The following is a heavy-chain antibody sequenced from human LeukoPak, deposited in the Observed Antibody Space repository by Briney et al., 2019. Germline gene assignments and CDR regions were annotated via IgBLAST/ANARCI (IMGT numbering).Heavy chain of an antibody. Sequence: SETLSLTCAVYGGSFSGYYWSWIRQPPGKGLEWIGEINHSGSTNYNPSLKSRVTISVDTSKNQFSLKLSFVTAADTAVYYCARDAAYSSSCDYWGQGTLVTVSS. CDR1: GGSFSGYY. CDR2: INHSGST. CDR3: ARDAAYSSSCDY. J-gene: IGHJ4*02. V-gene: IGHV4-34*01. D-gene: IGHD6-13*01.